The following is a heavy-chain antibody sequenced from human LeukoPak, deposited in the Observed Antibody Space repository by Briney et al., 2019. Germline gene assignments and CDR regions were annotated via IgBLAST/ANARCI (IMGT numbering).Heavy chain of an antibody. J-gene: IGHJ4*02. D-gene: IGHD3-3*01. Sequence: GGSLRLSCAASGFTVSSNYMSWVRQAPGKGLEWVSVIYSGGSTYYADSVKGRFTISRDNSKNTLYLQMNSLRAEDTAVYFCAKDGGFWSDYSYFDYWGQGTQVTVSS. V-gene: IGHV3-66*02. CDR2: IYSGGST. CDR1: GFTVSSNY. CDR3: AKDGGFWSDYSYFDY.